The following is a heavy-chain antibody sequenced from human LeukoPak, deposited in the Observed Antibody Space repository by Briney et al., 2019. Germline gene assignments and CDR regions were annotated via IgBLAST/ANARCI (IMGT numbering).Heavy chain of an antibody. CDR1: GGSISSYY. CDR2: IYYSGST. Sequence: PSETLSLTCTVSGGSISSYYWSWIRQPPGKGLEWIGYIYYSGSTNYNPSLKSRVTISVDTSKNQFSLKLSSVTAADTAVYYCARDFGGHIDYWGQGTLVTVSS. CDR3: ARDFGGHIDY. J-gene: IGHJ4*02. D-gene: IGHD3-16*01. V-gene: IGHV4-59*01.